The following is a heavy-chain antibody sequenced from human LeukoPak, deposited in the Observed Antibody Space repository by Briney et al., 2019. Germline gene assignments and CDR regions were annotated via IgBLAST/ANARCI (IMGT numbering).Heavy chain of an antibody. CDR3: ARVAYGDHGRHYYYYMDV. V-gene: IGHV3-11*01. J-gene: IGHJ6*03. CDR1: GFTFSDYY. D-gene: IGHD4-17*01. Sequence: GGSLRLSCAASGFTFSDYYMSWIRQAPGKGLEWVSYISSSGSTIYYADSVKGRFTISRDNAKNSLYLQMNSLRAEDTAVYYCARVAYGDHGRHYYYYMDVWGKGTTVTVSS. CDR2: ISSSGSTI.